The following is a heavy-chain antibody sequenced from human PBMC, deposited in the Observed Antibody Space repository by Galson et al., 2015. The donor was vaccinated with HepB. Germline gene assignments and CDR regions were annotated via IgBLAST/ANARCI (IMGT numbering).Heavy chain of an antibody. V-gene: IGHV4-34*01. CDR3: ARGLIKGGSGSYYNVRNWFDP. J-gene: IGHJ5*02. Sequence: SETLSLTCAVYGGSFSGYYWSWIRQPPGKGLEWIGEINHSGSTNYNPSLKSRVTMSVDTSKNQFSLKLSSVTAADTAVYYCARGLIKGGSGSYYNVRNWFDPWGQGTLVTVSS. CDR1: GGSFSGYY. D-gene: IGHD3-10*01. CDR2: INHSGST.